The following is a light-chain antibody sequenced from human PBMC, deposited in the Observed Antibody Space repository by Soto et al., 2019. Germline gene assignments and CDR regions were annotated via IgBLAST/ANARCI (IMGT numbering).Light chain of an antibody. CDR2: EVF. J-gene: IGKJ4*01. CDR3: MQTIQPLLT. Sequence: DVVLTQSPLSLSVTPGQPASISCKSSQSLLHSDGKTLLYWYLQKAGHPPQLLIYEVFKRYSGVPERFSGSGSATDFTLKISRVDAEFVGTYYCMQTIQPLLTFGGGTQVDI. V-gene: IGKV2D-29*01. CDR1: QSLLHSDGKTL.